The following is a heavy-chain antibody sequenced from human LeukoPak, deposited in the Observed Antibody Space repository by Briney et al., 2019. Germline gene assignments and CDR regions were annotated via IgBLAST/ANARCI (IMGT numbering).Heavy chain of an antibody. CDR2: IMPMFGKA. V-gene: IGHV1-69*06. Sequence: SVKVSCKASGGTFSSYDISWVRQAPGQGLEWMGGIMPMFGKANYAQKFQGRVTITADKSTSTAYMELSSLRSEDTAVYYCARWDCSGGSCYGDYWGQGTLVTVSS. CDR1: GGTFSSYD. CDR3: ARWDCSGGSCYGDY. D-gene: IGHD2-15*01. J-gene: IGHJ4*02.